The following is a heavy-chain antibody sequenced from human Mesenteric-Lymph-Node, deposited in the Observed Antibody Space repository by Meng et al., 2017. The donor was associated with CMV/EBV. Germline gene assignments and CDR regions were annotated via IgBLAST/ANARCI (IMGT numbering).Heavy chain of an antibody. Sequence: QGQLRESGPGLVKPSETLSPTCIFSGVSVTSGAYHWSWIRQSPGKGLEWIGYIYGTGITIYNPSLKSRVTILLETSKNQFSLKLNSVTTADTAVYYCAKSRSSTPGIVDDWGQGTLVTVSS. CDR3: AKSRSSTPGIVDD. J-gene: IGHJ4*02. V-gene: IGHV4-61*08. D-gene: IGHD2/OR15-2a*01. CDR2: IYGTGIT. CDR1: GVSVTSGAYH.